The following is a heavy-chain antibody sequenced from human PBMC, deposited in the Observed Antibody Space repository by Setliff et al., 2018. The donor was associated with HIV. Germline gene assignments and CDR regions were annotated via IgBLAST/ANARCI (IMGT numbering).Heavy chain of an antibody. D-gene: IGHD1-26*01. V-gene: IGHV4-59*01. CDR1: GGSISTYY. CDR3: ARRSLNSTPDAFGI. Sequence: SETLSLTCTVSGGSISTYYWSWIRQPPGKGLEWIGSIYFTGSSDNNPSLKSRVTLSVDTSKHQFSLKLSSVTAADTALYYCARRSLNSTPDAFGIWGQGTMVTVSS. CDR2: IYFTGSS. J-gene: IGHJ3*02.